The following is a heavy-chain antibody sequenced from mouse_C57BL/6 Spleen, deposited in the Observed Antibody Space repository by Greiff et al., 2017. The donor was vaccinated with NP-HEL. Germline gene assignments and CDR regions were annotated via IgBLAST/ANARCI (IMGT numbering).Heavy chain of an antibody. CDR1: GFTFSDYG. CDR2: ISSGSSTI. D-gene: IGHD2-3*01. J-gene: IGHJ4*01. Sequence: EVKVEESGGGLVKPGGSLKLSCAASGFTFSDYGMHWVRQAPEKGLEWVAYISSGSSTIYYADTVKGRFTISRDNAKNTLFLQMTSLRSEDTAMYYCARDGYYPLYYAMDYWGQGTSVTVSS. CDR3: ARDGYYPLYYAMDY. V-gene: IGHV5-17*01.